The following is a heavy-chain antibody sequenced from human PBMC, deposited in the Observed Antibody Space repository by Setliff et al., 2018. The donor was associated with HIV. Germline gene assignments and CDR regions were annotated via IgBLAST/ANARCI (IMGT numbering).Heavy chain of an antibody. D-gene: IGHD4-17*01. Sequence: PGGSLRLSCAASVFTFNNYGMNWVRQAPGKGLEWVAFIRYDGSQKYYVDSVKGRFTISRDNAKNSLYLQMNSLRAEDTAVYYCAREIYGDYGMDVWGQGTTVTVSS. CDR3: AREIYGDYGMDV. CDR2: IRYDGSQK. CDR1: VFTFNNYG. V-gene: IGHV3-30*02. J-gene: IGHJ6*02.